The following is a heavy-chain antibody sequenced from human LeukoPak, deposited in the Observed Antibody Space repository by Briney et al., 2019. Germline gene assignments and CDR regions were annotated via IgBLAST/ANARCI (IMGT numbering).Heavy chain of an antibody. CDR2: ISWDGGST. D-gene: IGHD5-18*01. J-gene: IGHJ6*02. V-gene: IGHV3-43*01. CDR1: GFTFSSYA. Sequence: GGSLRLSCAASGFTFSSYAMSWVRQAPGKGLEWVSLISWDGGSTYYADSVKGRFTISRDNSKNSLYLQMNSLRTEDTALYYCAKLADTAMTQEVRPYYYYGMDVWGQGTTVTVSS. CDR3: AKLADTAMTQEVRPYYYYGMDV.